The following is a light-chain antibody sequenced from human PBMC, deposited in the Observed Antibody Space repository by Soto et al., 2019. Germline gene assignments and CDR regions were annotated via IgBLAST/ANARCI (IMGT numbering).Light chain of an antibody. CDR2: WAS. J-gene: IGKJ2*02. CDR3: QQYETSWWT. V-gene: IGKV4-1*01. CDR1: QSVLYSSNNKNY. Sequence: DIVMTQSPESLAVSLGERATINCKSSQSVLYSSNNKNYLAWYQRKPGQPPKLLISWASTRESGVPDRFSGSGSATDFTLTISSLQAEDVAVYDCQQYETSWWTFGQGTKLEIK.